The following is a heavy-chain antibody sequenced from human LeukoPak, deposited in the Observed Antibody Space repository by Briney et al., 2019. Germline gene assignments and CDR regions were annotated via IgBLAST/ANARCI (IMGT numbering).Heavy chain of an antibody. V-gene: IGHV3-7*03. J-gene: IGHJ4*02. CDR3: ARDLNAFRTTVTTWALGY. Sequence: DGSDKYYVDSVKGLFTISRDNAKNSLYLQMNSLRAEDTAEYYCARDLNAFRTTVTTWALGYWGQGTLVTVSS. CDR2: DGSDK. D-gene: IGHD4-17*01.